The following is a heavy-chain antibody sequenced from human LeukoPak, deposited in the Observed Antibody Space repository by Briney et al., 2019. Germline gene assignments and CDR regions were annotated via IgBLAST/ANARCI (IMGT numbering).Heavy chain of an antibody. J-gene: IGHJ4*02. CDR3: AHRSHYYDSSGYFDY. CDR1: GFSLSTSGVG. V-gene: IGHV2-5*02. Sequence: SGPTLVNPTQTLTLTCTFSGFSLSTSGVGVGWVRQPPGKALEWLALIYWDDDKRYSPSLKSRLTITKDTSKNQVVLTMTSMDPVDTATYYCAHRSHYYDSSGYFDYWGQGTLVTVSS. CDR2: IYWDDDK. D-gene: IGHD3-22*01.